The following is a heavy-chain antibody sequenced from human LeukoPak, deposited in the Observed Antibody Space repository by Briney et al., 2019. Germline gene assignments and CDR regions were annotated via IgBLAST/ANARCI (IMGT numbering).Heavy chain of an antibody. D-gene: IGHD1-26*01. CDR1: GFTFSSYS. CDR3: AREKWADDTGWFDP. J-gene: IGHJ5*02. V-gene: IGHV3-21*01. CDR2: ISSSSSYI. Sequence: GGSLRLSCAASGFTFSSYSMNWVRQAPGKGLEWVSSISSSSSYIYYADSVKGRFTISRDNAKNSLYLQMNSLRAEDTAVYYCAREKWADDTGWFDPWGQGTLVTVSS.